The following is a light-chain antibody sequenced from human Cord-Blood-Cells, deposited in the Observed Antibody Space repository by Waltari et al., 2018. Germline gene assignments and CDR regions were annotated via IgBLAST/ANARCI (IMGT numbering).Light chain of an antibody. CDR2: KAS. J-gene: IGKJ1*01. CDR3: QQYNSYST. V-gene: IGKV1-5*03. Sequence: DIQMTQSPSTLSASVGDRVTITCRASQSISSWLAWYQQKPGKAPKLLIYKASSLESGVPSRFSGSVSGTEFTLTISSLQPYDFATYYCQQYNSYSTFGQGTKVEIK. CDR1: QSISSW.